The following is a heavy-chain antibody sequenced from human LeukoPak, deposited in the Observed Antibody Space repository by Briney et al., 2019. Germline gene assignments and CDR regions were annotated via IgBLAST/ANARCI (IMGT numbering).Heavy chain of an antibody. J-gene: IGHJ4*02. CDR2: ISGSGSST. V-gene: IGHV3-23*01. Sequence: PGGPLRLSCAASGFTFSSYAMSWVRQAPGKGLEWVSGISGSGSSTYYADSVKGRFTISRDNSKNTLSLQMNSLRAEDTAVYYCAKAYNDILTGDHYWGQGTLVTVSS. CDR1: GFTFSSYA. CDR3: AKAYNDILTGDHY. D-gene: IGHD3-9*01.